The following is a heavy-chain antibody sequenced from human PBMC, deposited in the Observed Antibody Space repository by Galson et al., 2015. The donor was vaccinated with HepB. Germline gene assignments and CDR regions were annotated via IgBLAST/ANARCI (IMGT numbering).Heavy chain of an antibody. V-gene: IGHV3-66*01. CDR2: IYSGGST. Sequence: SLRLSCAASGFTVSSNYMSWVRQAPGKGLEWVSVIYSGGSTYYADSVKGRFTISRDNSKNTPYLQMNSLRAEDTAVYYCARGPRISMPLDIWGQGTMVTVSS. D-gene: IGHD2/OR15-2a*01. CDR3: ARGPRISMPLDI. J-gene: IGHJ3*02. CDR1: GFTVSSNY.